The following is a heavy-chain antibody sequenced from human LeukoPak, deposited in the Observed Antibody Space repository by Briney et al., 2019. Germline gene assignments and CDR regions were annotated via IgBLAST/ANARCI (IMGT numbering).Heavy chain of an antibody. Sequence: PGGSLRLSCAASGFTVSGTHMSWVRQAPGKGLEWVSAMYTGGTTYYADSVTGRFTVSRDTSRNTPFLHMDSLRAEDTAVYYCAKDEVTSGGGLASWGQGTLVIVSS. J-gene: IGHJ5*01. CDR3: AKDEVTSGGGLAS. CDR1: GFTVSGTH. V-gene: IGHV3-53*01. CDR2: MYTGGTT. D-gene: IGHD2-21*02.